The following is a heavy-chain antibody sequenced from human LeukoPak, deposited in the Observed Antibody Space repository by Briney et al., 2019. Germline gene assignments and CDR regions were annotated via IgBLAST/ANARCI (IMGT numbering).Heavy chain of an antibody. V-gene: IGHV3-74*01. Sequence: GGSLRLSCEASGLTFSNSWMHWVRQVPGKGLVWVSRMYGDMRDISYADSVKGRFTISRGNAKNTVYLQMNSLRGEDTAVYYCARDLGLRGSTWGQETLVTVSS. D-gene: IGHD5-12*01. CDR1: GLTFSNSW. CDR2: MYGDMRDI. J-gene: IGHJ5*02. CDR3: ARDLGLRGST.